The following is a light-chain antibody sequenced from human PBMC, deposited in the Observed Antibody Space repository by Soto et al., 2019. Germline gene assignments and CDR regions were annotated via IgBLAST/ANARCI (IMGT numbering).Light chain of an antibody. Sequence: EIVMTQSPATLSVFPGERATLSCRASQTVGSDLAWYQQKPGQAPRLLIYDASTRATGIPARFSGSGSGTEFTLTISSLASEDFAVYYCQKYNDWPPHTFGQGTKLEIK. J-gene: IGKJ2*01. CDR3: QKYNDWPPHT. V-gene: IGKV3-15*01. CDR2: DAS. CDR1: QTVGSD.